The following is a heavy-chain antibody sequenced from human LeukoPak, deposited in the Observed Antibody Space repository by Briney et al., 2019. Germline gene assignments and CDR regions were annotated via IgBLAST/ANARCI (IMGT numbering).Heavy chain of an antibody. D-gene: IGHD6-13*01. CDR2: VSYDGSYK. Sequence: GGSLRLSCAVSGFTFSNYAMHWVRQAPGKGLEWVAVVSYDGSYKQYADSVKGRLTISRDNSKNTLSLLINSLRTEDTAVYYCARESGLYSSSSEIYLDYWGQGTLVTVSS. V-gene: IGHV3-30*04. CDR3: ARESGLYSSSSEIYLDY. J-gene: IGHJ4*02. CDR1: GFTFSNYA.